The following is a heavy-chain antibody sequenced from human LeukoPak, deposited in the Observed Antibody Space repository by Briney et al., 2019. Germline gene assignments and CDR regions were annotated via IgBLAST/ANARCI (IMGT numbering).Heavy chain of an antibody. V-gene: IGHV3-23*01. D-gene: IGHD5-18*01. J-gene: IGHJ4*02. Sequence: GGSLRLSCAASGFTFSSYAMSWVRQAPGKGLEWVSAISGSGGSTYYADSVKGRLTISRDNSKNTLYLQMNSLRAEDTAVFYCAKGHSYGSNDYWGQGTLVTVSS. CDR3: AKGHSYGSNDY. CDR2: ISGSGGST. CDR1: GFTFSSYA.